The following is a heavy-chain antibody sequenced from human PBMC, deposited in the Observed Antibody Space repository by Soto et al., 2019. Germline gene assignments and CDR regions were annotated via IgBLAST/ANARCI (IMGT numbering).Heavy chain of an antibody. D-gene: IGHD6-19*01. Sequence: QVQLVQSGTEVKKPGASVKVSCKASGYTFTSYDIHWVRQATGLGPEWMGWMKPNSGNTVYAQKFQGRVTMTGNTSMSTAYMELSSLRSEDTAVYYCARTRFGAVAGTWGQGTLVTVSS. CDR1: GYTFTSYD. J-gene: IGHJ5*02. V-gene: IGHV1-8*01. CDR3: ARTRFGAVAGT. CDR2: MKPNSGNT.